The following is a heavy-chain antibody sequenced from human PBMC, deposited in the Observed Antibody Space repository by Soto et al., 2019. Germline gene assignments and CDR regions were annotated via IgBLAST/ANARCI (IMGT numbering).Heavy chain of an antibody. V-gene: IGHV3-23*01. CDR1: GFTFSSYA. J-gene: IGHJ4*02. D-gene: IGHD2-15*01. CDR2: ISGSGGST. Sequence: GSLRLSCAASGFTFSSYAMSWVRQAPGKGLEWVSAISGSGGSTYYADSVKGRFTISRDNSKNTLYLQMNSLRAEDTAVYFCAKELPFVVVVAATGEGYWGQGTLVTVSS. CDR3: AKELPFVVVVAATGEGY.